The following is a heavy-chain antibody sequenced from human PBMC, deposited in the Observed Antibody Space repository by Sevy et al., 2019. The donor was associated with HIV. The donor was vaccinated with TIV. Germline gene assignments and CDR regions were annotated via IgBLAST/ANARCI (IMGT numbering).Heavy chain of an antibody. Sequence: ASVKVSCKTSGYTFTSYTIYWVRQAPGERLEWMGWINAANGDTKYSQKLQGRVTITRDTSATTVYMELSSLRSEDTAVYYCARPAYDYTNYGLDYWGQGTLVTVSS. V-gene: IGHV1-3*01. D-gene: IGHD4-4*01. CDR3: ARPAYDYTNYGLDY. CDR2: INAANGDT. CDR1: GYTFTSYT. J-gene: IGHJ4*02.